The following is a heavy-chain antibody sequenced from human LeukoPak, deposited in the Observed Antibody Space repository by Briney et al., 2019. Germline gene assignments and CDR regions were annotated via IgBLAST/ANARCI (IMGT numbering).Heavy chain of an antibody. CDR3: ARDLRPRRVLVYYYGMDV. Sequence: GGSLRLSCAASGFTFSDYYMSWIRQAPGKGLEWVSYISSSGSTIYYADSVKGRFTISRDNAKNSLYLQMNSLGAEDTAVYYCARDLRPRRVLVYYYGMDVWGQGTTVTVSS. V-gene: IGHV3-11*01. CDR1: GFTFSDYY. D-gene: IGHD2-8*02. J-gene: IGHJ6*02. CDR2: ISSSGSTI.